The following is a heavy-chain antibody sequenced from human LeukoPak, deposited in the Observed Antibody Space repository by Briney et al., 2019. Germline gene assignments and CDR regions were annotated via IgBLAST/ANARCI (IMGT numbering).Heavy chain of an antibody. CDR1: GFTFTSYS. V-gene: IGHV3-48*04. J-gene: IGHJ3*02. CDR2: ISSGSDTI. CDR3: GRTFDT. Sequence: PGGSLRLSCAASGFTFTSYSMSWVRQAPGKGLEWVSYISSGSDTIYYADSVRGRFTISRDTAKNSLYLQMNTLRAEDTATYYCGRTFDTWGQGTMVTVSS.